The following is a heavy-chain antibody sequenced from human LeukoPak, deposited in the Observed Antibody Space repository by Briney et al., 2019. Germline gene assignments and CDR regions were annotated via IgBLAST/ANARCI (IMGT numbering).Heavy chain of an antibody. D-gene: IGHD2-2*01. Sequence: GGSLRLSCAAAGFTFSRNGMHWVRQAPGKGLEWVSYISSSGSTIYYADSVKGRFTISRDNAKNSLYLQMNSLRAEDTAVYYCASVPAATTDVWGKGTTVTVSS. J-gene: IGHJ6*04. CDR2: ISSSGSTI. CDR3: ASVPAATTDV. CDR1: GFTFSRNG. V-gene: IGHV3-48*03.